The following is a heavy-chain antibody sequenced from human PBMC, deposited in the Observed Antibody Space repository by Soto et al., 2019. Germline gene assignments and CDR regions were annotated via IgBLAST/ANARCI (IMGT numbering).Heavy chain of an antibody. CDR1: GYTFTSYD. J-gene: IGHJ4*02. D-gene: IGHD6-13*01. Sequence: QVQLVQSGAEVKKPGASVKVSCKASGYTFTSYDINWVRQATGRGLEWMGWMNPNSGNTGYAQKFKGRGHMTRNTSISTADMELSSLRSEDAAVYYCARAGSGSWSNSDCWGQGTLVTVSS. CDR2: MNPNSGNT. CDR3: ARAGSGSWSNSDC. V-gene: IGHV1-8*01.